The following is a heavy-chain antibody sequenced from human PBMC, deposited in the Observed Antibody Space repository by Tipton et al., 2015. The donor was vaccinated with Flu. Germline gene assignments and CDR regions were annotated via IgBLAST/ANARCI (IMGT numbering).Heavy chain of an antibody. Sequence: TLSLTCTVSGGSISSSSYYWGWIRQPPGKGLEWIGSIYYSGSTYYNPSLKSRVTISVDTSKNQFSLKPSSVTAADTAVYYCARGPGRYSSGWYFVDYWGQGTLVTVSS. CDR3: ARGPGRYSSGWYFVDY. J-gene: IGHJ4*02. V-gene: IGHV4-39*07. CDR1: GGSISSSSYY. CDR2: IYYSGST. D-gene: IGHD6-19*01.